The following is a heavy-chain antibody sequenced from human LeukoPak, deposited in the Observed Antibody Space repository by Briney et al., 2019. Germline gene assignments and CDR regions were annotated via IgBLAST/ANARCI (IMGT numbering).Heavy chain of an antibody. V-gene: IGHV1-18*01. CDR2: ISAYNGNT. Sequence: ASVKVSCKASGGTFSSYGISWVRQAPGQGLEWMGWISAYNGNTNYAQKLQGRVTMTTDTSTSTAYMELRSLRSDDTAVYYCARVFSRRNIVLMVYANPYFDYWGQGTLVTVSS. D-gene: IGHD2-8*01. CDR1: GGTFSSYG. CDR3: ARVFSRRNIVLMVYANPYFDY. J-gene: IGHJ4*02.